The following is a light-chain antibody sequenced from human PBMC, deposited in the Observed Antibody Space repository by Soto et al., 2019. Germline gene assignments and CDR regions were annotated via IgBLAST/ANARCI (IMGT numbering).Light chain of an antibody. CDR2: GAS. Sequence: ENVLTQSPGTLSLSPRERATLSCRASQRVSSSYLAWYQQKPGQAPRLLLDGASSRATVIPDRFSGSGSGTDFTLTISRLEPEDFAVYYCQQYGSSPPCTFGPGTKVDIK. V-gene: IGKV3-20*01. CDR1: QRVSSSY. CDR3: QQYGSSPPCT. J-gene: IGKJ3*01.